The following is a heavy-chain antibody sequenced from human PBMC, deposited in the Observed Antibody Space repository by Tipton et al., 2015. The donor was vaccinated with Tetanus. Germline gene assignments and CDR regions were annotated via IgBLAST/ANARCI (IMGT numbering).Heavy chain of an antibody. V-gene: IGHV3-21*04. CDR1: GFIFSSCG. CDR2: ISSSGSYT. J-gene: IGHJ4*02. D-gene: IGHD2-2*01. CDR3: ATGGLLLYCRTAVCYH. Sequence: SLRLSCAASGFIFSSCGMSWVRQAPGKGLEWVSFISSSGSYTYYAGSLRGRFFISRDNSKTTLYLQMNSLRAEDTAVYYCATGGLLLYCRTAVCYHWGQGTLVTVSS.